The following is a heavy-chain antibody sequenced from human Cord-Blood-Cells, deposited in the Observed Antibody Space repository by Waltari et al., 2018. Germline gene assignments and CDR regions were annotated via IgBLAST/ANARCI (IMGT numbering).Heavy chain of an antibody. J-gene: IGHJ6*03. Sequence: QVQLVQSGAEVKKPGSSVKVSCKASGGTFSSYAISWVRQAPGHGLEWMGRIIPILGIANYAQKFQGRVTITADKSTSTAYMELSSLRSEDTAVYYCASDIGGIAAAASYYYYYMDVWGKGTTVTVSS. CDR2: IIPILGIA. D-gene: IGHD6-13*01. CDR3: ASDIGGIAAAASYYYYYMDV. V-gene: IGHV1-69*09. CDR1: GGTFSSYA.